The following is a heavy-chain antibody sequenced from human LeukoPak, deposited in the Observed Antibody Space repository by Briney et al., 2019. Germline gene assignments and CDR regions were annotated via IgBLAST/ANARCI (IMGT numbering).Heavy chain of an antibody. CDR1: GFTFSSYA. CDR2: ISYDGSNK. CDR3: ARGAVWGYEANWFDP. Sequence: GGSLRLSCAASGFTFSSYAMHWVRQAPGKGLEWVAVISYDGSNKYYADSVKGRFTISRDNSKNTLYLQMNSLRAEDTAVYYCARGAVWGYEANWFDPWGQGTLVTVSS. V-gene: IGHV3-30-3*01. J-gene: IGHJ5*02. D-gene: IGHD3-16*01.